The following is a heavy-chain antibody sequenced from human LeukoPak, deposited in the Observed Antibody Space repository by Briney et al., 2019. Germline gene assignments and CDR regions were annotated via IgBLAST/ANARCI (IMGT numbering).Heavy chain of an antibody. CDR1: GVTFSNAW. V-gene: IGHV3-15*01. CDR2: INRKTDGGKE. J-gene: IGHJ4*02. Sequence: PGGSLRLSCAASGVTFSNAWMSWVRQAPGKGLEWVGRINRKTDGGKEEYAAPVKGRFTISRDDSKNTLYLQMDSLKTEDTAVYYCTTGLRAADTSWGLGTLITVSS. CDR3: TTGLRAADTS. D-gene: IGHD6-13*01.